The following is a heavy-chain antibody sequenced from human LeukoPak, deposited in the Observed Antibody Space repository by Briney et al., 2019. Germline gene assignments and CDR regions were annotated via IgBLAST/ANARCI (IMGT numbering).Heavy chain of an antibody. CDR1: GGSFSGYY. J-gene: IGHJ4*02. D-gene: IGHD3-22*01. CDR2: INHSGST. CDR3: ARGGGYYHDSSGYYSSPLDGEY. Sequence: PSETLSLTCAVYGGSFSGYYWSWIRQPPGKGLEWIGEINHSGSTNYNPSLKSRVTISVDTSKNQFSLKLSSVTAADTAVFYCARGGGYYHDSSGYYSSPLDGEYWGQGTLVTVSS. V-gene: IGHV4-34*01.